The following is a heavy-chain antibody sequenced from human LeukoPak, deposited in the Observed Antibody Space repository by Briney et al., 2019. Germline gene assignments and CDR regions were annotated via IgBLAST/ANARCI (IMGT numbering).Heavy chain of an antibody. CDR3: ARGAGYSSGWYER. CDR2: IYYSGST. CDR1: GGSISSYY. Sequence: SETLSLTCTVSGGSISSYYWSWIRQPPGKGLEWIGYIYYSGSTNYNPSLKSRVTISVDTSKNQFSLKLSSVTAADTAVYYCARGAGYSSGWYERWGQGTLVTVSS. D-gene: IGHD6-19*01. V-gene: IGHV4-59*01. J-gene: IGHJ4*02.